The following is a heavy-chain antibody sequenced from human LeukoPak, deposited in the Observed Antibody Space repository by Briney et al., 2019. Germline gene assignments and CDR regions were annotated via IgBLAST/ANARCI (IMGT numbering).Heavy chain of an antibody. CDR2: IYTSGST. CDR1: GGSISCGGYY. J-gene: IGHJ3*02. CDR3: ARDPPYYDSSGRDDAFDI. Sequence: SETLSLTCTVSGGSISCGGYYWSWIRQHPGKGLEWIGHIYTSGSTYYNPSLKSRVTISVDTSKNQFSLKLSSVTAADTAVYYCARDPPYYDSSGRDDAFDIWGQGTMVTVSS. V-gene: IGHV4-31*03. D-gene: IGHD3-22*01.